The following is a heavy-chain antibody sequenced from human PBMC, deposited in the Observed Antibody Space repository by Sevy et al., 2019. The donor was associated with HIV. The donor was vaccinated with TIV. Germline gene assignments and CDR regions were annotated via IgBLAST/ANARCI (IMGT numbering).Heavy chain of an antibody. J-gene: IGHJ4*02. Sequence: ASVKVSCKASGYTFTSYGISWVRQAPGQGLEWMGWISAYNGNTNYAQKLQGRVTMTTDTSTGTAYMERRGLRSDDTAVYYCARNFRGYDFWSGYDFDYWGQGTLVTVSS. CDR2: ISAYNGNT. CDR1: GYTFTSYG. CDR3: ARNFRGYDFWSGYDFDY. D-gene: IGHD3-3*01. V-gene: IGHV1-18*01.